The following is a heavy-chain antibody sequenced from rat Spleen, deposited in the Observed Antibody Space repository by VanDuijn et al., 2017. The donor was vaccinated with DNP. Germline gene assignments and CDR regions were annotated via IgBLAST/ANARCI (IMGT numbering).Heavy chain of an antibody. CDR1: GLSFSNYD. V-gene: IGHV5-25*01. Sequence: EVQLVESGGGSVQPGRSMKLSCAASGLSFSNYDMAWVRQAPTKGLEWVASISPGGGSTHYRDSVKGRFTVSRDNARSTLYLQMDSLRSEDTATYYCAYYYDGYYWGQGVMVTVSS. CDR2: ISPGGGST. CDR3: AYYYDGYY. D-gene: IGHD1-12*03. J-gene: IGHJ2*01.